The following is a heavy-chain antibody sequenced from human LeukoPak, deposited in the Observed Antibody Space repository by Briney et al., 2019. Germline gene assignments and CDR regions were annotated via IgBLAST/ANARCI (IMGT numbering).Heavy chain of an antibody. CDR3: ARCQLLWFGESNNWFDP. CDR2: IYHSGST. V-gene: IGHV4-4*02. D-gene: IGHD3-10*01. Sequence: SETLSLICAVSGGSISSSNWWSWVRQPPGKGLEWIGEIYHSGSTNYNPSLKSRVTISVDKSKNQFSLKLSSVTAADTAVYYCARCQLLWFGESNNWFDPWGQGTLVTVSS. J-gene: IGHJ5*02. CDR1: GGSISSSNW.